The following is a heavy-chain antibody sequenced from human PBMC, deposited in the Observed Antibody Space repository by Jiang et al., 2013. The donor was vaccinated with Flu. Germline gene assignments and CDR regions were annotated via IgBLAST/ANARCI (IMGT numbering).Heavy chain of an antibody. CDR3: ARRTCGGDCYPYYFDY. J-gene: IGHJ4*02. CDR2: INPDDSET. D-gene: IGHD2-21*02. CDR1: GYSFSSYW. V-gene: IGHV5-51*01. Sequence: GAEVKKPGEYLKISCKASGYSFSSYWIGWVRQMPGKGLEWMGIINPDDSETRYSPSFQGQVTISVDKFISTAYLQWSSLGASDTAMYYCARRTCGGDCYPYYFDYWGRGTLVTVSS.